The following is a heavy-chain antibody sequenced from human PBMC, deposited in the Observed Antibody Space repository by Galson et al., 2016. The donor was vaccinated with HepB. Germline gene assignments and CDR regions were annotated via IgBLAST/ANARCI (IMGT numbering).Heavy chain of an antibody. Sequence: SLRLSCAASGFTLRSYSMTWVRQAPGKGLEWVSSTGTGTGYKYYAGSVRGRFTISRDDPGNSLYLQMNSLRAEDTAVYFCAKSTEGLLRFSGMDVWGQGPTVTVSS. CDR2: TGTGTGYK. D-gene: IGHD1-14*01. CDR3: AKSTEGLLRFSGMDV. V-gene: IGHV3-21*01. CDR1: GFTLRSYS. J-gene: IGHJ6*02.